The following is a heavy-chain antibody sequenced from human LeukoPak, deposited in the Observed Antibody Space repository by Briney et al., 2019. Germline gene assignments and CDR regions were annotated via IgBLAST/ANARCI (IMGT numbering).Heavy chain of an antibody. CDR2: ISSSSSYI. V-gene: IGHV3-21*01. CDR3: ARENDYGDYVMDY. CDR1: GFTFSSYS. J-gene: IGHJ4*02. Sequence: PGWSLRLSCAASGFTFSSYSMNWVRQAPGKGLEWVSSISSSSSYIYYADSVKGRFTISRDNAKNSLYLQMNSLRAEDTAVYYCARENDYGDYVMDYWGQGTLVTVSS. D-gene: IGHD4-17*01.